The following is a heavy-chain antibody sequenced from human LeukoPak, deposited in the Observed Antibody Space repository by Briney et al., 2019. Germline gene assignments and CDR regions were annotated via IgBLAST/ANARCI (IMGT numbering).Heavy chain of an antibody. CDR3: ARDDQLGYCSGGTCNPHYFYYMDV. J-gene: IGHJ6*03. V-gene: IGHV4-4*07. CDR1: GGSMGNDY. CDR2: IHVGGTP. D-gene: IGHD2-15*01. Sequence: SQTLSLTCTVSGGSMGNDYWSWIRQPAGKGLEWIGRIHVGGTPNYNPSFNSRLTISLDKSKNQFSLKLSSVTAADTAVYYCARDDQLGYCSGGTCNPHYFYYMDVWGKGTTVTVSS.